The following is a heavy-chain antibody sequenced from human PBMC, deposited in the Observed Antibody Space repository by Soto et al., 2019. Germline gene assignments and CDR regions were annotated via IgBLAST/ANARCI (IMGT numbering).Heavy chain of an antibody. CDR1: GYTFTSYG. Sequence: QVQLVQSGAEVKKPGASVKVSCKASGYTFTSYGISWVRQAPGQGLEWMGWISAYNGNTNYAQKLQGRVTMTTDTYTSTAYMELRSLRSDDTAVYYCARGRYYYGSGTPSDAFDIWGQGTMVTVSS. D-gene: IGHD3-10*01. V-gene: IGHV1-18*01. CDR2: ISAYNGNT. CDR3: ARGRYYYGSGTPSDAFDI. J-gene: IGHJ3*02.